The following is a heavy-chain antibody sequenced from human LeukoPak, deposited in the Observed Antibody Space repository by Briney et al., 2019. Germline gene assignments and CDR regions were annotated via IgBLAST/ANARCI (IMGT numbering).Heavy chain of an antibody. D-gene: IGHD3-22*01. V-gene: IGHV3-30*03. CDR1: GFTFSSYG. CDR2: ISYDGSNK. J-gene: IGHJ4*02. Sequence: GGSLRLSCAASGFTFSSYGMHWVRQAPGKGLEWVAVISYDGSNKYYADSVKGRFTISRDNSKNTLYLQMNSLRAEDTAVYYCAHSSEGGYYDSSGPLDYWGQGTLVTVSS. CDR3: AHSSEGGYYDSSGPLDY.